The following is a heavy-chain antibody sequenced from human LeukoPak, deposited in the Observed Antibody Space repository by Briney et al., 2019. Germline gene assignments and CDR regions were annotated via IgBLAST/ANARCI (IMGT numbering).Heavy chain of an antibody. CDR3: ARGLWFGEFGYDY. V-gene: IGHV3-30*04. CDR1: GFTFSSYA. J-gene: IGHJ4*02. CDR2: ISYDGSNK. Sequence: GGSLRLSCAASGFTFSSYAMHWVRQAPGKGLEWVAVISYDGSNKYYADSVKGRFTISRDNAKNSLFLQMNSLKAEDTAVYYCARGLWFGEFGYDYWGQGTLVSVSS. D-gene: IGHD3-10*01.